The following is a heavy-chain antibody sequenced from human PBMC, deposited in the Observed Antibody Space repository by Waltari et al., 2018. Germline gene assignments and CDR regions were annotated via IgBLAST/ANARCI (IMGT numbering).Heavy chain of an antibody. CDR1: GFTFSSSG. D-gene: IGHD2-15*01. V-gene: IGHV3-23*04. Sequence: EVQLVESGGGLVQPGGSLRPSCPASGFTFSSSGMTWVRQAPGKGLEGVSAIGGSTGSTNYAVSVRGRFTISRDNSDNVLYLHMNSLRTEDTAVYYCAKEKLPMTAHYYYGMDVWGQGTTVTVS. CDR2: IGGSTGST. J-gene: IGHJ6*02. CDR3: AKEKLPMTAHYYYGMDV.